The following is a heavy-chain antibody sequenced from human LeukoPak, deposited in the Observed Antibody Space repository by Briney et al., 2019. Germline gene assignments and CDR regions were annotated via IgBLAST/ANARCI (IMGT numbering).Heavy chain of an antibody. Sequence: GGSLRLSCAASGFTLSSYAMHWVRQAPGKGLEWVAVISYDGSNKYYADSVKGRFTISRDNSKNTLYLQMNSLRAEDTAVYYCASSRGYSGYDPIDYWGQGTLVTVSS. J-gene: IGHJ4*02. CDR1: GFTLSSYA. CDR2: ISYDGSNK. CDR3: ASSRGYSGYDPIDY. D-gene: IGHD5-12*01. V-gene: IGHV3-30-3*01.